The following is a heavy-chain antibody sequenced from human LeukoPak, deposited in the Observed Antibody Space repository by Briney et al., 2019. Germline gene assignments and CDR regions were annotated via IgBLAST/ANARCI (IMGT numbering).Heavy chain of an antibody. J-gene: IGHJ4*02. Sequence: GGSLRLSCAASGFTFSSYAMHWVRQAPGKGLEWVAVISYDGSNKYYADSVKGRFTISRDNSKNTLYLQMNSLRAEDTAVYYCARDCDCVWGSLSYLDYWGQGTLVTVSS. CDR2: ISYDGSNK. CDR3: ARDCDCVWGSLSYLDY. V-gene: IGHV3-30*04. D-gene: IGHD3-16*01. CDR1: GFTFSSYA.